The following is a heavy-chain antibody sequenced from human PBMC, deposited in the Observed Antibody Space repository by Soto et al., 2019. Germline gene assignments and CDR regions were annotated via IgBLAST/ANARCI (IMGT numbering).Heavy chain of an antibody. CDR1: GGSISSYY. CDR3: ARGSGGYPYNWLDP. J-gene: IGHJ5*02. V-gene: IGHV4-59*01. Sequence: SETLSLTCTVSGGSISSYYWSWIRQPPGKGLEWIGYIYYSGSTNYNPSLKSRVTISVDTSKNQFSLKLSSVTAADTAVYYCARGSGGYPYNWLDPWGRGTLVTVSS. CDR2: IYYSGST. D-gene: IGHD3-22*01.